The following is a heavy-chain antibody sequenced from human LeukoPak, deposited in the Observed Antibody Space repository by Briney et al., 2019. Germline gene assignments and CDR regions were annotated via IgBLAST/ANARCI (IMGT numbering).Heavy chain of an antibody. CDR2: IYYSGDT. D-gene: IGHD3-10*01. CDR3: VRGPYGSGISNWFDP. CDR1: DGHITGFS. J-gene: IGHJ5*02. V-gene: IGHV4-59*01. Sequence: SETLSLTCTVSDGHITGFSWSWLRQPPAKGLEWIGYIYYSGDTNYNPSLQSRVTLSVDTSKNQFSLKLTSVTAADTGVYYCVRGPYGSGISNWFDPWGQGTLVSVSS.